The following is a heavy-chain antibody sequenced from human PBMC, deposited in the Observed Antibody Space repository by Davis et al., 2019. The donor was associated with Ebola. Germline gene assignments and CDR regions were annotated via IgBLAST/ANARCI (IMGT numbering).Heavy chain of an antibody. J-gene: IGHJ3*02. V-gene: IGHV3-21*01. CDR2: ISSSSSYI. D-gene: IGHD3-22*01. CDR1: GFTFSSYS. CDR3: ARAITMIVVELWAFDI. Sequence: GGSLRLSCAASGFTFSSYSMNWVRQAPGKGLEWVSSISSSSSYIYYADSVKGRFTISRDNAKNSLYLQMNSLRAEDTAVYYCARAITMIVVELWAFDIWGQGTMVTVSS.